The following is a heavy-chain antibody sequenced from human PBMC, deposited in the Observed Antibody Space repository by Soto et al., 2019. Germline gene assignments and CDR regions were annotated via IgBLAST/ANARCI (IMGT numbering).Heavy chain of an antibody. J-gene: IGHJ6*02. V-gene: IGHV4-34*01. CDR3: ARGPRVPAAQAGGEGV. Sequence: PSETLSLTCAVYGGSFSGYYWSWIRQPPGKGLEWIGEINHSGSTNYNPSLKSRVTISVDTSKNQFSLKLSSVTAADTAVYYCARGPRVPAAQAGGEGVWGQGTTVTVSS. CDR2: INHSGST. CDR1: GGSFSGYY. D-gene: IGHD2-2*01.